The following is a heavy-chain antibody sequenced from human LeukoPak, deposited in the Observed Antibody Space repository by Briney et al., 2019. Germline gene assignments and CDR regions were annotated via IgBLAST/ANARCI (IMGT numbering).Heavy chain of an antibody. Sequence: GGALQLSCAASGFTLRSYSLKWVRQAPGKGGGGVSSISSSSSYIYYADSVKGRFTISRDNAKNSLYLQMNSLRAEDTAVYYCARDQSWEYQLPGYWGQGTLVTVSS. CDR2: ISSSSSYI. J-gene: IGHJ4*02. D-gene: IGHD2-2*01. V-gene: IGHV3-21*01. CDR1: GFTLRSYS. CDR3: ARDQSWEYQLPGY.